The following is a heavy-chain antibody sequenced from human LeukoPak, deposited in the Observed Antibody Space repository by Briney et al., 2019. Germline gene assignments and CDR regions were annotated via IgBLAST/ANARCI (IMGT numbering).Heavy chain of an antibody. CDR2: ISGNNDNP. Sequence: ASVKVSCTASGYTFSNFGINWVRQAPGQGLEWIAWISGNNDNPNYGQKFQGRFTVTTDSSTSTAYMELRNLRSDDTAVYYCARDGTSTDDYRGQGTLVTVSS. D-gene: IGHD2-2*01. V-gene: IGHV1-18*01. J-gene: IGHJ4*02. CDR1: GYTFSNFG. CDR3: ARDGTSTDDY.